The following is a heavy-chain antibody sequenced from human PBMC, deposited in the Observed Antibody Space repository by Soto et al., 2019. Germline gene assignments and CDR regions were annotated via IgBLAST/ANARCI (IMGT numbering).Heavy chain of an antibody. J-gene: IGHJ4*02. CDR1: GFTFSSYW. V-gene: IGHV3-7*03. CDR2: IKQDGSEK. CDR3: ARTFVDSSGWFYYFDY. Sequence: EVQLVESGGGLVQPGGSLRLSCAASGFTFSSYWMSWVRQAPGKGLDWVANIKQDGSEKYYVDSVKGRFTISRDNAKNALYLQMNSLRAEDTAVYYCARTFVDSSGWFYYFDYWGQGTLVTVSS. D-gene: IGHD6-19*01.